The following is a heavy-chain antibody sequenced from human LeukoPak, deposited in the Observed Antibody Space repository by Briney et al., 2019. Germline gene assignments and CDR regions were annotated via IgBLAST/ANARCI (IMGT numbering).Heavy chain of an antibody. D-gene: IGHD2-2*01. CDR2: ISAYNGNT. J-gene: IGHJ6*03. Sequence: ASVKVSCKASGYTFTSYGISWVRQAPGQGLEWMGWISAYNGNTNYAQKLQGRVTMTTDTSTSTAYMELRSLRSDDTAVYYCARSRVVPAAIEADYYYYYYMDVWGKGTTVTVSS. CDR3: ARSRVVPAAIEADYYYYYYMDV. V-gene: IGHV1-18*01. CDR1: GYTFTSYG.